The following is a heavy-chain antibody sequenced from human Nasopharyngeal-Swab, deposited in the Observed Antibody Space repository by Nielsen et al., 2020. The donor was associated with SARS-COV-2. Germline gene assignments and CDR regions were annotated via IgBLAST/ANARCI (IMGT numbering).Heavy chain of an antibody. Sequence: RQAPGKGLEWIGSIYYSGSTYYNPSLKSRVTISVDTSKNQFSLKLSSVTAADTAVYYCARLYDSSTKLDYWGQGTPVTVSS. CDR3: ARLYDSSTKLDY. J-gene: IGHJ4*02. CDR2: IYYSGST. D-gene: IGHD3-22*01. V-gene: IGHV4-39*01.